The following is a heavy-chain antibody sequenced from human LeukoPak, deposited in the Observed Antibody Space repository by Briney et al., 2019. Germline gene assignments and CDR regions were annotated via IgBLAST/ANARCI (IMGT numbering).Heavy chain of an antibody. CDR2: INDSGNT. CDR3: ARLGYCGGGCYF. V-gene: IGHV4-59*07. CDR1: GGSIRHYV. J-gene: IGHJ4*02. Sequence: PSDTLSLTCTVSGGSIRHYVWSWIRHSPGKALEWIGYINDSGNTKYNPSLESRVTISMDTSKNQFSLNLYPVTAADTAAYYCARLGYCGGGCYFWGQGTLVAVCS. D-gene: IGHD2-21*02.